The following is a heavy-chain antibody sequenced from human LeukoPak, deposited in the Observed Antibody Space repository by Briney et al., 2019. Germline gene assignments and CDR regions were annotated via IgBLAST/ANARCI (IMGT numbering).Heavy chain of an antibody. Sequence: GGSLRLSCAASGFTFSSYWMHWVRQAPGKGLVWVSRINSDGSSTSYADSVKGRFTISRDNAKNTLYLQMNSLRAVDTAVYYCARAPLNGIAAAGLDYWGQGTLVTVSS. CDR3: ARAPLNGIAAAGLDY. J-gene: IGHJ4*02. V-gene: IGHV3-74*01. CDR1: GFTFSSYW. CDR2: INSDGSST. D-gene: IGHD6-13*01.